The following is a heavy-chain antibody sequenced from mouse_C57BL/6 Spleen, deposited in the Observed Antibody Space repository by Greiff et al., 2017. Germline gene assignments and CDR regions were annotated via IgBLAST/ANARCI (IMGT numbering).Heavy chain of an antibody. V-gene: IGHV1-81*01. D-gene: IGHD1-1*01. CDR3: ARGAHYGSSYIDWYFDV. Sequence: VQLVESGAELARPGASVKLSCKASGYTFTSYGISWVKQRTGQGLEWIGEIYPRSGNTYYNEKFKGKATLTADKSSSTAYMELRSLTSEDSAVYFCARGAHYGSSYIDWYFDVWGTGTTVTVSS. J-gene: IGHJ1*03. CDR1: GYTFTSYG. CDR2: IYPRSGNT.